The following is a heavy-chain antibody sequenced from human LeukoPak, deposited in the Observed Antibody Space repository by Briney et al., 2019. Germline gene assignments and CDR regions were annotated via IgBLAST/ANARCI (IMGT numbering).Heavy chain of an antibody. CDR1: GYTFTGYY. CDR2: INPKSAYT. V-gene: IGHV1-2*02. Sequence: ASVKVSCKASGYTFTGYYIHWVRQAPGQGLEWMGWINPKSAYTHFAQKFQGRFTMTMDTSITTAYLELSSLTSDDTAVYFCATPSYNSGGYYYFDYWGQGTLVTVSS. J-gene: IGHJ4*02. D-gene: IGHD3-22*01. CDR3: ATPSYNSGGYYYFDY.